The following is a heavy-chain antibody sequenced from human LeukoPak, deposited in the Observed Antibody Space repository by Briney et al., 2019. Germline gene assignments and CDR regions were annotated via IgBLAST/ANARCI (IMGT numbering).Heavy chain of an antibody. CDR2: ISTSSSYI. J-gene: IGHJ4*02. CDR3: AREYGSSGYCYDY. D-gene: IGHD3-22*01. Sequence: PGGSLRLSCAASGFTFSSYGMHWVRQVPGKGLVWVSSISTSSSYIYYADSVKGRFTISRDNAKNSLYLQMNTLRAEDTAVYYCAREYGSSGYCYDYWGQGTLVTVSS. V-gene: IGHV3-21*01. CDR1: GFTFSSYG.